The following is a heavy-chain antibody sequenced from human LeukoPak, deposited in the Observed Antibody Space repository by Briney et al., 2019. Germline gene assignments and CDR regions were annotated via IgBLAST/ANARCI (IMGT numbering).Heavy chain of an antibody. J-gene: IGHJ3*02. CDR2: IFHTGIA. D-gene: IGHD1-7*01. V-gene: IGHV4-30-4*08. Sequence: KTSQTLSLTCTLSGASIANADHYWSWIRQPPGKGLEWMGYIFHTGIAYYNSALESRLTLSIDTSRNQFSLKLSSVTAADTAVYYCAREQFVVVLSTGTKFGDGLDIWGQGTMVTVSS. CDR1: GASIANADHY. CDR3: AREQFVVVLSTGTKFGDGLDI.